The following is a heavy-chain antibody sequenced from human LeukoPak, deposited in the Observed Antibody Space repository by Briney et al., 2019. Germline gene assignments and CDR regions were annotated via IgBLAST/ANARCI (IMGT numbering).Heavy chain of an antibody. CDR2: IYYSGST. CDR1: GGSISSYY. CDR3: ARTLMVRGVMWNFDY. D-gene: IGHD3-10*01. V-gene: IGHV4-59*08. Sequence: PSETLSLTCTVSGGSISSYYWSWIRQPPGKGLEWIGYIYYSGSTNYNPSLKSRATISVDTSKNQFSLKLSSVTAADTAVYYCARTLMVRGVMWNFDYWGQGTLVTVSS. J-gene: IGHJ4*02.